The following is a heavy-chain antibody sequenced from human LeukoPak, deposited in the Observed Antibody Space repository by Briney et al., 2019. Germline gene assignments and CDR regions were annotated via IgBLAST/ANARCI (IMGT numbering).Heavy chain of an antibody. V-gene: IGHV1-18*01. CDR2: ISAYNGNT. D-gene: IGHD2-15*01. Sequence: ASVKVSCKASGYTFTSYGISWVRQAPGQGLEWMGWISAYNGNTNYAQKLQGRVTMTRNTSISTAYMELSSLRFEDTAVYYCARSGYCSGGSCYGGWFDPWGQGTLVTVSS. CDR1: GYTFTSYG. J-gene: IGHJ5*02. CDR3: ARSGYCSGGSCYGGWFDP.